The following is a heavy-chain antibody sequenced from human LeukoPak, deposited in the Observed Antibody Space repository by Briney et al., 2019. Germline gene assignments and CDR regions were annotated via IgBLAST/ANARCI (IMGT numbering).Heavy chain of an antibody. J-gene: IGHJ4*02. Sequence: GSLRLSCAASGFTFSSYGMHWVRQAPGKGLEWVAFIRYDGSNKYYADSVKGRFTISRDNSKNTLYLQMNSLRAEDTAVYYCAKDKTGTTSLGYWGQGTLVTVSS. D-gene: IGHD1-7*01. CDR1: GFTFSSYG. CDR2: IRYDGSNK. CDR3: AKDKTGTTSLGY. V-gene: IGHV3-30*02.